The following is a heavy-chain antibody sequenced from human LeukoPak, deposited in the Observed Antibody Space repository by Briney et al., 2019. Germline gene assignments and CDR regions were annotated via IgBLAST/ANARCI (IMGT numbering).Heavy chain of an antibody. CDR1: GGSISSSSYY. CDR2: IYYSGST. Sequence: SETLSLTCTVSGGSISSSSYYWGWIRQPPGKGLEWIGSIYYSGSTYFNPSLKSRVTISVDTSKNQFSLKLSSVTAADTAVYYCARGLRATRYFYYMDVWGKGTTVTVSS. CDR3: ARGLRATRYFYYMDV. J-gene: IGHJ6*03. V-gene: IGHV4-39*07.